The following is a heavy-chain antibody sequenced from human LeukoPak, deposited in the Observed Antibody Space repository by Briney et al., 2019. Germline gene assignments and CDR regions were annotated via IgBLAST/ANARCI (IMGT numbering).Heavy chain of an antibody. J-gene: IGHJ4*02. CDR2: IYSGGNT. CDR3: ARVEDYYDSGSYYSYVDH. CDR1: GVTVSGNS. V-gene: IGHV3-53*01. Sequence: PGGSLILSCAASGVTVSGNSMRWCRQAPREGLNWVSAIYSGGNTFYAYSVKGRFTISIDKSKNTLYLQMNSLRAEDTAVYYCARVEDYYDSGSYYSYVDHWGQGTLVTVSS. D-gene: IGHD3-10*01.